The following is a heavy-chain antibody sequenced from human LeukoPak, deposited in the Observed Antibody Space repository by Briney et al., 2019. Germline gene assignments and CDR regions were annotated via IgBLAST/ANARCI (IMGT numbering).Heavy chain of an antibody. CDR2: IYTSGST. CDR1: GGSISSSNYY. Sequence: SETLSLTCSVSGGSISSSNYYWSWIRQPAGKGLEWIGRIYTSGSTNYNPSLKSRVTMSVDTSKNQFSLKLSSVTAADTAVYYCAREVPPETAIDYWGQGTLVTVSS. V-gene: IGHV4-61*02. J-gene: IGHJ4*02. CDR3: AREVPPETAIDY.